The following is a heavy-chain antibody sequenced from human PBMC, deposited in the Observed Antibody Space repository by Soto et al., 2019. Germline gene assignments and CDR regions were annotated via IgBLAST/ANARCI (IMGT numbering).Heavy chain of an antibody. CDR3: THPYLAG. CDR2: INPDGSIA. V-gene: IGHV3-74*01. Sequence: EVQLEASGGDLVQPGGSLRLSCAASGFTFSNYWMHWVRQAPGRGLVWVSHINPDGSIATYADSVKGRFTISRDNAKNKVYLQMNSLRVEDTAVYYCTHPYLAGGGQGALVTVSS. D-gene: IGHD3-10*01. CDR1: GFTFSNYW. J-gene: IGHJ4*02.